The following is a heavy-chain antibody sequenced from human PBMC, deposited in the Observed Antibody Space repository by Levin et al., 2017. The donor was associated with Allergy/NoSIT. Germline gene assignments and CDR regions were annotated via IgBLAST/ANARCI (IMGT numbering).Heavy chain of an antibody. V-gene: IGHV3-66*01. Sequence: GGSLRLSCAASGFTVSSNYMSWVRQAPGKGLEWVSVIYSGGSTYYADSVKGRFTISRDNSKNTLYLQMNSLRAEDTAVYYCAREYGSMVRGVVGYYYYYMDVWGKGTTVTVSS. D-gene: IGHD3-10*01. CDR2: IYSGGST. J-gene: IGHJ6*03. CDR3: AREYGSMVRGVVGYYYYYMDV. CDR1: GFTVSSNY.